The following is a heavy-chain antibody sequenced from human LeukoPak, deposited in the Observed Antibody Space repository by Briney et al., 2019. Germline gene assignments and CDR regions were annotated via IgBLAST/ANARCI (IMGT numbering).Heavy chain of an antibody. J-gene: IGHJ4*02. V-gene: IGHV3-15*01. CDR2: LKSKAAGATT. CDR3: TTGNY. CDR1: GFTFTDAW. Sequence: GGSLRLSCAASGFTFTDAWMSWVRQAPGKGLEWVGHLKSKAAGATTDYAAPVKARFTISGDDSKNTLYLQMNSLKTEDTAVYYCTTGNYWGQGTLVTVSS.